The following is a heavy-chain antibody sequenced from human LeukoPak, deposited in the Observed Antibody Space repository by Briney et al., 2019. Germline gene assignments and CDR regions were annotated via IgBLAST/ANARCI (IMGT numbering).Heavy chain of an antibody. V-gene: IGHV5-51*01. CDR1: GYSFTSYW. J-gene: IGHJ4*02. D-gene: IGHD3-10*01. CDR3: ARGGLWFGELISPFDY. Sequence: GESLKISCKGSGYSFTSYWIGWARQMPGKGLEWMGIIYPGGSDTRYSPSFQGQVTISADKSISTAYLQWSSLKASDTAMYYCARGGLWFGELISPFDYWGQGTLVTVSS. CDR2: IYPGGSDT.